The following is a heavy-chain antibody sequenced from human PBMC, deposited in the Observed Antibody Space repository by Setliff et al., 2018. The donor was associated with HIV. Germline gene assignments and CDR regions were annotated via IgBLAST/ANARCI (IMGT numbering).Heavy chain of an antibody. J-gene: IGHJ3*02. CDR1: GYTFTAYY. V-gene: IGHV1-2*06. D-gene: IGHD2-8*01. Sequence: ASVKVSCKASGYTFTAYYIHWVRQAPGQGLEWMGRIIPNSGATNYAQKFQGRVTMTRDTSISTAYMELSRLRSDDTAIYYCATKVYCTSGVCLDAFDIWGQGTMVTVSS. CDR2: IIPNSGAT. CDR3: ATKVYCTSGVCLDAFDI.